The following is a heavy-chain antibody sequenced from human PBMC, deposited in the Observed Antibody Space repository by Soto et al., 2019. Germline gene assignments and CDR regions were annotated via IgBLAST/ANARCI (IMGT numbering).Heavy chain of an antibody. CDR1: GFTFSSYG. CDR3: AKDFGSSGWYESDASEYYFDY. CDR2: ISYDGSNK. J-gene: IGHJ4*02. D-gene: IGHD6-19*01. V-gene: IGHV3-30*18. Sequence: GGSLRLSCAASGFTFSSYGMHWVRQAPGKGLEWVAVISYDGSNKYYADSVKGRFTISRDNSKNTLYLQMNSLRAEDTAVYYCAKDFGSSGWYESDASEYYFDYWGQGTLVTVSS.